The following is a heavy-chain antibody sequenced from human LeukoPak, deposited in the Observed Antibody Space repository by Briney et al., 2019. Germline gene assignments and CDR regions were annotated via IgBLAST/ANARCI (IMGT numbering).Heavy chain of an antibody. Sequence: SETLSLTCTVSGGSISSGGYYWSWIRQHPGKGLEWIGYIYYSGSTYYNPSLKSRVTISVDTSKNQFSLKLSSVTAADTAVYYCARDRSHGDSTYFDYWGQGTLVTVSS. D-gene: IGHD4-17*01. J-gene: IGHJ4*02. CDR1: GGSISSGGYY. CDR2: IYYSGST. V-gene: IGHV4-31*03. CDR3: ARDRSHGDSTYFDY.